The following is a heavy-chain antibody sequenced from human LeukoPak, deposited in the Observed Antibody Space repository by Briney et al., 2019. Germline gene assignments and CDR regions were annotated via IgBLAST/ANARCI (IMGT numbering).Heavy chain of an antibody. J-gene: IGHJ6*02. CDR1: GFTFSSYA. CDR3: AKDLSPSPRSSTSYGMDV. D-gene: IGHD2-2*01. CDR2: ISGSGGST. Sequence: GGSLRLSCAASGFTFSSYAMSWVRQAPGKGLEWVSAISGSGGSTYYADSVKGRFTISRDNSKNTLYLQMNSLRAEDTAVYYCAKDLSPSPRSSTSYGMDVWGQGTTVTVSS. V-gene: IGHV3-23*01.